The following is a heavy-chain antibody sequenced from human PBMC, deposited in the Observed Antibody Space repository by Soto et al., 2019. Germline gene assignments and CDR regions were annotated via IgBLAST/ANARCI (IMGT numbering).Heavy chain of an antibody. Sequence: QVQLQESGPGLVKPSQTLSLTCTVSGASLSSGGYFWSWIRQRPGKGLEWIAYIYYTGTTYYNPSLKSRVTMSIDTSQNQFSLNLNSVTAADTAVYYCAGDGDYYFDSWGQGTPVTVSS. V-gene: IGHV4-31*03. CDR3: AGDGDYYFDS. J-gene: IGHJ4*02. D-gene: IGHD4-17*01. CDR1: GASLSSGGYF. CDR2: IYYTGTT.